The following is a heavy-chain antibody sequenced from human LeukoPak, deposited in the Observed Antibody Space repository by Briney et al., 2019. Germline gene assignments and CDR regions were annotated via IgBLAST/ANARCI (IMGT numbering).Heavy chain of an antibody. V-gene: IGHV4-34*01. J-gene: IGHJ5*02. D-gene: IGHD6-6*01. Sequence: SETLSLTCAVYGGSFSGYYWSWIRQPPGKGLEWIGEINHSGSTNYNPSLKSRVTISVDTSKNQFSLKLSSVTAADTAVYYCARAAYSSSAGSPISWFDPWGQGTLVTVSS. CDR1: GGSFSGYY. CDR2: INHSGST. CDR3: ARAAYSSSAGSPISWFDP.